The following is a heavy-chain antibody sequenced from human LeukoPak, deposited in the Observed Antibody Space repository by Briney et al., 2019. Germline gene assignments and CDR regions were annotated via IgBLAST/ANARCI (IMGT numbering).Heavy chain of an antibody. D-gene: IGHD1-26*01. J-gene: IGHJ4*02. Sequence: PSETLSLTCAVSGGSISSGGYSWSWIRQPPGKGLEWIGYIYHSGSTYYNPSLKSRVTISVDTSKNQFSLKLSSVTAADTAAYYCARGFGGATTSFDYWGQGTLVTVSS. CDR3: ARGFGGATTSFDY. V-gene: IGHV4-30-2*01. CDR2: IYHSGST. CDR1: GGSISSGGYS.